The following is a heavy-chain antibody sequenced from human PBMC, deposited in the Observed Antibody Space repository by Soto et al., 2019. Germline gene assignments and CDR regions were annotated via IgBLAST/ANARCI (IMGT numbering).Heavy chain of an antibody. V-gene: IGHV3-13*01. CDR2: IGTAGDT. CDR3: ARAVLRYFDWSGGMDV. J-gene: IGHJ6*02. D-gene: IGHD3-9*01. CDR1: GFTFSSYD. Sequence: GGSLRLSCAASGFTFSSYDMHWVRQATGKGLEWVSAIGTAGDTYYPGSVKGRFTISRENAKNSLYLQMNSLRAEDTAVYYCARAVLRYFDWSGGMDVWGQGTTVTVSS.